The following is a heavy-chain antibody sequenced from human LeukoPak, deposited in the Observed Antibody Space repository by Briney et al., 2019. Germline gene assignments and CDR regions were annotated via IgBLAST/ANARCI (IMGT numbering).Heavy chain of an antibody. Sequence: GGSLRLSCAASGFTFSSYWMNWVRQAPGKGLVWVSRIASVGSSTTYADSVKGRFSISRDNAKNTLYLQMNSLRVEDTAVYYCARGRPHGNDYWGQGTLVTVSS. V-gene: IGHV3-74*01. CDR2: IASVGSST. D-gene: IGHD4-23*01. CDR1: GFTFSSYW. J-gene: IGHJ4*02. CDR3: ARGRPHGNDY.